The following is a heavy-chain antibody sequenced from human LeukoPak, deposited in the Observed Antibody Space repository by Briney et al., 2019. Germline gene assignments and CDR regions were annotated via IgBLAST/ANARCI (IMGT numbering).Heavy chain of an antibody. CDR2: IYYSGST. Sequence: PSETLSLTCTVSGGSISSSSYYRGWIRQPPGKGLEWIGSIYYSGSTYYNPSLKSRVTISVDTSKNQFSPKLSSVTAADTAVYYCARAGNYGDLDYWGQGTLVTVSS. J-gene: IGHJ4*02. CDR3: ARAGNYGDLDY. V-gene: IGHV4-39*07. CDR1: GGSISSSSYY. D-gene: IGHD4-17*01.